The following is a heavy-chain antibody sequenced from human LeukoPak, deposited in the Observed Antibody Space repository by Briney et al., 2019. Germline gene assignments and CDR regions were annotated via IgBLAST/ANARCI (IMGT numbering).Heavy chain of an antibody. V-gene: IGHV4-28*01. J-gene: IGHJ4*01. CDR3: AITAVDTATYFHS. CDR2: IYNTGYT. CDR1: DYSISSTNW. Sequence: PSETLPLTCAVSDYSISSTNWWGWIRQSPGKGLEWIGYIYNTGYTYNNPSLKSRVTMSVDTSKNQFSLKLNSVTAADTAVYYCAITAVDTATYFHSWGHGTLVTVSS. D-gene: IGHD5-18*01.